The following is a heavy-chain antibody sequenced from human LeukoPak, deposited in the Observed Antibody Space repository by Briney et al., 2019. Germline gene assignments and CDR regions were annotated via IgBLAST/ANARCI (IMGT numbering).Heavy chain of an antibody. Sequence: GGSLRLSCAASGFTFSDHYMDWVRQAPGKGLEWVGRIRNKANSHTTEYAASVKGRFTISRDDSKNSLCLQMNSLKTEDTAVYYCARVCSSISCYGGNFDYWGQGTLVTVSS. CDR1: GFTFSDHY. D-gene: IGHD2-2*01. CDR3: ARVCSSISCYGGNFDY. V-gene: IGHV3-72*01. CDR2: IRNKANSHTT. J-gene: IGHJ4*02.